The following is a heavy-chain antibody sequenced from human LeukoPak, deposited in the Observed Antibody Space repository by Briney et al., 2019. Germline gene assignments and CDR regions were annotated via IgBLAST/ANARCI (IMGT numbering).Heavy chain of an antibody. D-gene: IGHD3-10*01. CDR2: IGYDGSSK. CDR1: GFTFSTYG. V-gene: IGHV3-30*02. CDR3: AEDASGSAGP. J-gene: IGHJ5*02. Sequence: GGSLRLSCAASGFTFSTYGMHWVRQAAGKGLEWVAFIGYDGSSKYYADSVKGRYTISRDNSKNTLYLQMNSLRAEDTAVYYCAEDASGSAGPWGQGTLVTVSS.